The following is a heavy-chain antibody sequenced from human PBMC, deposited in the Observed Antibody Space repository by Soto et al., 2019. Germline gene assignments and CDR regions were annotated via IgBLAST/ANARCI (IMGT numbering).Heavy chain of an antibody. CDR2: IGTAGDT. D-gene: IGHD3-22*01. Sequence: PGGSLRLSCSASGFTFSSYDMHWVRHGPGKGLEWVSAIGTAGDTNYAGSVKGRFTISRENAKNSLYLQMNSLRAGDTAIYFCARAIGPTLFDYWGQGTLVTVS. CDR1: GFTFSSYD. V-gene: IGHV3-13*04. CDR3: ARAIGPTLFDY. J-gene: IGHJ4*02.